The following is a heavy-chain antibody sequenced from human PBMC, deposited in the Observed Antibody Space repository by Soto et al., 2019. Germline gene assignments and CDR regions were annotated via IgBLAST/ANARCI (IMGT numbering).Heavy chain of an antibody. CDR2: IYYSGST. Sequence: SETLSLTCTVSGGSISSSSYYWGWIRQPPGKGLEWIGSIYYSGSTYYNPSLKSRVTISVDTSKNQFSLKLSSVTAADTAVYYCSRHMLGYCSSTSCYRLGGYYYYMDVWGKGTTVTVSS. D-gene: IGHD2-2*02. CDR3: SRHMLGYCSSTSCYRLGGYYYYMDV. CDR1: GGSISSSSYY. J-gene: IGHJ6*03. V-gene: IGHV4-39*01.